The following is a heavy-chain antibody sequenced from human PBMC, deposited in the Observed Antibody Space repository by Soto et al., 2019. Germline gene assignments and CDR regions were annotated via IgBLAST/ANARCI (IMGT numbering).Heavy chain of an antibody. Sequence: GGSLRLSCVASGFNIGTNYMTWVRQAPGKGLEWVAVFYSGVITYYVDSVKGRFTISVDSSKNTVHLQMNSLRAEDTAIYYCVRGTPTPGLDIWGRGTTVTVSS. CDR1: GFNIGTNY. D-gene: IGHD1-1*01. J-gene: IGHJ6*02. CDR2: FYSGVIT. V-gene: IGHV3-53*01. CDR3: VRGTPTPGLDI.